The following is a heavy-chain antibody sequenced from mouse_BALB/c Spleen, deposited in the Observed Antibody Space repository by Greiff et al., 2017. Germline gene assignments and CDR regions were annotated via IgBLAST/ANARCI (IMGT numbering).Heavy chain of an antibody. CDR2: IRLKSNNYAT. Sequence: EVKLMESGGGLVQPGGSMKLSCVASGFTFSNYWMNWVRQSPEKGLEWVAEIRLKSNNYATHYAESVKGRFTISRDDSKSSVYLQMNNLRAEDTGIYYCTRDGLRQGFAYWGQGTLVTVSA. J-gene: IGHJ3*01. V-gene: IGHV6-6*02. D-gene: IGHD2-4*01. CDR3: TRDGLRQGFAY. CDR1: GFTFSNYW.